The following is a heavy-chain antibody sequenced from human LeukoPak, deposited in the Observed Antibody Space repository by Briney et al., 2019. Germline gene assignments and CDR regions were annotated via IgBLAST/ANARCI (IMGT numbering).Heavy chain of an antibody. V-gene: IGHV3-30*18. CDR2: ISYDGSNK. D-gene: IGHD3-16*01. Sequence: GRSLRLSCAASGFTFSSYGMHWVRQAPGKGLEWVAVISYDGSNKYYADSVKGRFTISRDNSKNTLYLQMNSLRAEDTAVYYCAKDLGVFAATPRAGGDYWGQGTLVTVSS. J-gene: IGHJ4*02. CDR3: AKDLGVFAATPRAGGDY. CDR1: GFTFSSYG.